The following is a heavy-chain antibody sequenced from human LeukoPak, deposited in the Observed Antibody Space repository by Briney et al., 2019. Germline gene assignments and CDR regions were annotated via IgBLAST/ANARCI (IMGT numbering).Heavy chain of an antibody. V-gene: IGHV4-59*02. CDR1: GGSVSNYY. D-gene: IGHD4-17*01. J-gene: IGHJ6*03. CDR2: IYYSGST. Sequence: SETLSLTCRVSGGSVSNYYWSWIRQPPAEGLEWIGYIYYSGSTNYNPSLKSRVTISVDTSKDQFSLKLSSVTAADTAVYYCAREIPGDYVDYYYYMDVWGKGTTVTVSS. CDR3: AREIPGDYVDYYYYMDV.